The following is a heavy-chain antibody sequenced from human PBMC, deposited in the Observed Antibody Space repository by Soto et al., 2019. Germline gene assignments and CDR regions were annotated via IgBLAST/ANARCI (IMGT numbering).Heavy chain of an antibody. V-gene: IGHV3-49*04. D-gene: IGHD6-25*01. Sequence: PGGSLRLSCTASGFTFRDYAMSWVRPAPGRGLEWVGFIRSKAYGGTTDYGASVKARFTISRDDSKSIAYLQMNSLKTEDTAVYYCIRAATQYYYYRMYVRGQGTTVTVSS. CDR2: IRSKAYGGTT. J-gene: IGHJ6*02. CDR1: GFTFRDYA. CDR3: IRAATQYYYYRMYV.